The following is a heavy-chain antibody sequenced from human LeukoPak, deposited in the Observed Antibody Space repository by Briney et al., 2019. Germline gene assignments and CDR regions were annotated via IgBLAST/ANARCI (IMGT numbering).Heavy chain of an antibody. D-gene: IGHD6-13*01. J-gene: IGHJ4*02. V-gene: IGHV3-21*01. CDR3: ARAPAGYSSSWYIPNYFDY. CDR2: ISSSSSYI. Sequence: GGSLRLSCAASGFTFSSYSMNWVRQAPGKGLEWVSSISSSSSYIYYADSVKGRFTISRDNAKNSLYLQMNSLRAEDTAGYYCARAPAGYSSSWYIPNYFDYWGQGTLVTVSS. CDR1: GFTFSSYS.